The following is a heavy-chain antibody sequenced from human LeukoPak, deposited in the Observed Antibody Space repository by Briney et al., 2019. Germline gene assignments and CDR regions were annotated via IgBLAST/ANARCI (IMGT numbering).Heavy chain of an antibody. CDR1: GGSISSYY. Sequence: SETLSLTCTVSGGSISSYYWSWIRQPPGKGLEWIGYIYYSGSTNYNPSLKSRVTISVDTSKNQFSLKLSSVTAADTAVYYCARPHHYYYYMDVWGKGTTVTVSS. V-gene: IGHV4-59*01. CDR3: ARPHHYYYYMDV. CDR2: IYYSGST. J-gene: IGHJ6*03.